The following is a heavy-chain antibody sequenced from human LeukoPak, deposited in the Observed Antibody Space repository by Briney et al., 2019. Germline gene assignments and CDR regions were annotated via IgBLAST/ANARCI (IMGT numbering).Heavy chain of an antibody. CDR1: GGSISSYY. V-gene: IGHV4-59*08. CDR3: AGYGDYGVDY. J-gene: IGHJ4*02. D-gene: IGHD4-17*01. CDR2: IYYSGST. Sequence: PSETLSLTCTVSGGSISSYYWSWIRQSPGKGLEWIGYIYYSGSTNYNPSLKSRVTISVDTSKNQFSLKLSSVTAADTAVYYCAGYGDYGVDYWGQGTLVTVSS.